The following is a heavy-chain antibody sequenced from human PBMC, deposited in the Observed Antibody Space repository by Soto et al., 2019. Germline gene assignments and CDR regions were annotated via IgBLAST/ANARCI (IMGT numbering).Heavy chain of an antibody. J-gene: IGHJ6*02. CDR1: GGSISRGGFY. CDR2: IYYSGTT. CDR3: ARRTREYTSYGMDV. D-gene: IGHD6-6*01. Sequence: QVQLQSSGPGLVKPSQTLSLTCTVSGGSISRGGFYWSWIRQHPGKGLEWLGYIYYSGTTSYNPSNESRVKISVDTYKHQFSLTLRSVTAADTAVYYCARRTREYTSYGMDVWGQGTTVTVSS. V-gene: IGHV4-31*03.